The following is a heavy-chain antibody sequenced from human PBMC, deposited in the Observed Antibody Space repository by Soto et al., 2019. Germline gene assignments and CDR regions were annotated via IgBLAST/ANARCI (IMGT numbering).Heavy chain of an antibody. V-gene: IGHV5-10-1*01. Sequence: GESLKISCKGSGYSFAGYWITWVRQMPGKGLEWMGRIDPSDSYTNYSPSFQGHVTISSDKSISTAYLQWSRLKASDTAMYYCARHVGSSGWLGYYYYGMDVWGQGTTVTVSS. CDR1: GYSFAGYW. D-gene: IGHD3-22*01. CDR3: ARHVGSSGWLGYYYYGMDV. CDR2: IDPSDSYT. J-gene: IGHJ6*02.